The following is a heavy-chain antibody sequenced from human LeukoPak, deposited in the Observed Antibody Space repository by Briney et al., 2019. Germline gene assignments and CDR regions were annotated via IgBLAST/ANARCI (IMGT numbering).Heavy chain of an antibody. V-gene: IGHV1-46*01. CDR2: INCSGGST. CDR3: ARTVLETGSAWICREFYYFDF. Sequence: ASVKVSCKASGYTFTNYYIHWMRQAPGQGLEWLGIINCSGGSTTYAQKFQGRVTMTRDTSTSTVYMELSSLRFEDTAVYYCARTVLETGSAWICREFYYFDFWGQGTLVTVSS. D-gene: IGHD6-19*01. CDR1: GYTFTNYY. J-gene: IGHJ4*02.